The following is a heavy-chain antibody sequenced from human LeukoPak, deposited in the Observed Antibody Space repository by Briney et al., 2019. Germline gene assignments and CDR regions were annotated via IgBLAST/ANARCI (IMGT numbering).Heavy chain of an antibody. CDR2: ISSSSSTI. J-gene: IGHJ4*02. CDR3: ARDAGEYTTPAYFAY. Sequence: GGSLRLSCAASGFTFSSYSMNWVRQAPGKGLEWVSYISSSSSTIYYADSVKGRFTISRDNAKNSLYLQMNSLRDEDTAVYYCARDAGEYTTPAYFAYWGQGTLVTVSS. CDR1: GFTFSSYS. D-gene: IGHD2/OR15-2a*01. V-gene: IGHV3-48*02.